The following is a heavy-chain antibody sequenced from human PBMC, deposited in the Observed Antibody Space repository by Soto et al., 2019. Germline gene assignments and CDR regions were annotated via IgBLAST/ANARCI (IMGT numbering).Heavy chain of an antibody. CDR3: ARGRYYDFWSGTQDYYGMDV. Sequence: VGSLSLSCAASGFTFSSYDMHWVRQPTGKGLEWVSAIGTAGDLYYPGSVKGRFTISRENAKNSLYLQMNSLRVGDTAVYYSARGRYYDFWSGTQDYYGMDVWGQGTTVTVS. D-gene: IGHD3-3*01. V-gene: IGHV3-13*05. CDR2: IGTAGDL. CDR1: GFTFSSYD. J-gene: IGHJ6*02.